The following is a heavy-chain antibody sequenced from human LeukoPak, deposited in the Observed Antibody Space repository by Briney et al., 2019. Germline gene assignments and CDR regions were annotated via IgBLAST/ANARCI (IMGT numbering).Heavy chain of an antibody. CDR1: GYTFTSYY. D-gene: IGHD2-15*01. CDR2: INPSGGST. V-gene: IGHV1-46*01. J-gene: IGHJ1*01. Sequence: ASVKVSCKASGYTFTSYYMHWVRQAPGQGLEWMGIINPSGGSTSYAQKFQGRVTMTRDMSTSTVYMELSSLRSEDTAVYYCARGGGLAAITVYFQHWGQGTLVTVSS. CDR3: ARGGGLAAITVYFQH.